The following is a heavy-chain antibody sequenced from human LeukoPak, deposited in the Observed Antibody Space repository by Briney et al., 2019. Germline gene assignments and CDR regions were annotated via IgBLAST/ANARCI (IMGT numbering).Heavy chain of an antibody. CDR2: IKQDGSEK. CDR3: ARDGRQVDRHPSFDF. Sequence: PGGSLRLSCAASGFTFSSYWMSWVRQAPGKGLEWVANIKQDGSEKYYVDSVKGRFTISRDNAKNSLYLQMNSLRAEDTAVYYCARDGRQVDRHPSFDFWGQGTLVTVSS. D-gene: IGHD5-12*01. J-gene: IGHJ4*02. CDR1: GFTFSSYW. V-gene: IGHV3-7*01.